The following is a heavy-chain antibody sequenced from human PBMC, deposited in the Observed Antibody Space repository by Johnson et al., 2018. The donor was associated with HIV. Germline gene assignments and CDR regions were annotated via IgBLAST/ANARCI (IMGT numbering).Heavy chain of an antibody. V-gene: IGHV3-23*01. J-gene: IGHJ3*02. Sequence: VKLLESGGGLVQPGGSLRLSCAGSGFTFSSYAMSWVRQAPGKGLEWVSGISDSGGSTYYADSVKGRFTISRDNSKNTLYLQINSLRAEDTAVYYCAKDWRRSSTWLRPDAFDIWGQGTMVTVSS. D-gene: IGHD6-13*01. CDR3: AKDWRRSSTWLRPDAFDI. CDR2: ISDSGGST. CDR1: GFTFSSYA.